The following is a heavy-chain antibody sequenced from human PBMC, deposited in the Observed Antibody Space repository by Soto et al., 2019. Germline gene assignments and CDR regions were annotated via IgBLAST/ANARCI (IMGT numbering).Heavy chain of an antibody. D-gene: IGHD1-26*01. Sequence: QAQLVQSGAEVKKPGASVKVSCKASGYTFTGYDINWVRQATGQGLEWMGWMNPHSGNTGYAQNFQVRVTRSRDNAITTAYMELTSLRDDDSAVYYCAGEKVGTTGIDFWGQGPLVTGSS. CDR1: GYTFTGYD. J-gene: IGHJ4*02. V-gene: IGHV1-8*01. CDR2: MNPHSGNT. CDR3: AGEKVGTTGIDF.